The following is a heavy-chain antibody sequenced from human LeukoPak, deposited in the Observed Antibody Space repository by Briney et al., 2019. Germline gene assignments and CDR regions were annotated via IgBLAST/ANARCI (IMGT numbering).Heavy chain of an antibody. Sequence: GASVKVSCKASGYTFTSYDINWVRQATGQGLEWMGWISAYNGNTNYAQKLQGRVTMTTDTSTSTAYLELRSLRSDDTAMYYCARGGGLVPGTWFDPWGQGTLVTVSS. D-gene: IGHD6-19*01. J-gene: IGHJ5*02. CDR1: GYTFTSYD. CDR2: ISAYNGNT. CDR3: ARGGGLVPGTWFDP. V-gene: IGHV1-18*01.